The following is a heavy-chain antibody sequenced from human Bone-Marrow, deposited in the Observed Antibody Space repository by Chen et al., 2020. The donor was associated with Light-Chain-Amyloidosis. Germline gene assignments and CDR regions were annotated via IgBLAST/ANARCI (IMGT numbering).Heavy chain of an antibody. Sequence: GLVKPGGSLRLSCAASGFTFASYTMNWVRQAPGKRLEWVSSIDSSGTYINYADSTRGRFSISRDNAKNSLYLQITSLRAEDTAVYYCARDQVEYKFFYYMDVWGKGTTVTVSS. J-gene: IGHJ6*03. CDR2: IDSSGTYI. D-gene: IGHD6-6*01. CDR1: GFTFASYT. V-gene: IGHV3-21*06. CDR3: ARDQVEYKFFYYMDV.